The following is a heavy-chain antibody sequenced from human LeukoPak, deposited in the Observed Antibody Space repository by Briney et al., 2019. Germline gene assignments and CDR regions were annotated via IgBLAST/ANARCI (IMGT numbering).Heavy chain of an antibody. CDR1: GFTFSSYA. CDR3: ARDHCSSTSCYIRFFDY. D-gene: IGHD2-2*02. V-gene: IGHV3-30-3*01. Sequence: PGRSLRLSCAASGFTFSSYAMHWVRQAPSKGLEWVAVISYDGSNKYYADSVKGRFTISRDNSKNTLYLQMNSLRAEDTAVYYCARDHCSSTSCYIRFFDYWGQGTLVTVSS. CDR2: ISYDGSNK. J-gene: IGHJ4*02.